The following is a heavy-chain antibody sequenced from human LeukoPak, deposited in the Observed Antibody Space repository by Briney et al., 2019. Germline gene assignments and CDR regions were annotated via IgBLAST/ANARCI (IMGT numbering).Heavy chain of an antibody. D-gene: IGHD3-22*01. J-gene: IGHJ4*02. Sequence: TGGSLRLSCAASGFTFSSYAMSWVRQAPGKGLGWVSAISGSGGSTYYADSVKGRFTISRDNSKNTLYLQMNSLRAEDTAVYYCAKDPAYYYDSSGYYPFDYWGQGTLVTVSS. V-gene: IGHV3-23*01. CDR1: GFTFSSYA. CDR3: AKDPAYYYDSSGYYPFDY. CDR2: ISGSGGST.